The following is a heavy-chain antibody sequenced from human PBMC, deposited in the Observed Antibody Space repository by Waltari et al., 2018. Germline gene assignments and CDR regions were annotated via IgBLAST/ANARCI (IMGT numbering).Heavy chain of an antibody. D-gene: IGHD3-3*01. J-gene: IGHJ4*02. V-gene: IGHV4-34*01. CDR2: INHSGST. Sequence: QVQLQQWGAGLLKPSETLSLTCAVYGGSFSGYYWSWIRQPPGKGLEWIGEINHSGSTNYNPSLKIRVTISVDTSKNQFSLKLSSVTAADTAVYYCARGGRNYDFWSGYYFLPGLDYWGQGTLVTVSS. CDR3: ARGGRNYDFWSGYYFLPGLDY. CDR1: GGSFSGYY.